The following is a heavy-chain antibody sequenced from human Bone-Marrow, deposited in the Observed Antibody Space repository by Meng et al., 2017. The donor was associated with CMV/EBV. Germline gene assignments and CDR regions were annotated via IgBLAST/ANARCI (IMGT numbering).Heavy chain of an antibody. J-gene: IGHJ6*02. D-gene: IGHD2-2*02. CDR1: GYTFTSYY. V-gene: IGHV1-46*01. CDR3: ARGAPLGRCSSTSCYTRGIIVYYYGMDV. Sequence: ASVKVSCKASGYTFTSYYMHWVRQAPGQGLEWMGIINPSGGSTSYAQKFQGRVTMTRDTSTSTVYMELSSLRSEDTAVYYCARGAPLGRCSSTSCYTRGIIVYYYGMDVWGQGTTVTVSS. CDR2: INPSGGST.